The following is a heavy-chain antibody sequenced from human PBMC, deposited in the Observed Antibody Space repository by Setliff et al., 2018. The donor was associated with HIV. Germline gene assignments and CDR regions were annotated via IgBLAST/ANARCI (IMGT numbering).Heavy chain of an antibody. CDR1: GYTFPFYA. D-gene: IGHD4-17*01. CDR3: ARLRPTAFFDY. Sequence: ASVKVSCKASGYTFPFYAMHWVRQAPGQSLEWMGWINTGNGDTKYSQKFLGRVTMTRNTSISTAYMELSSLRSDDTAVYYCARLRPTAFFDYWGQGTLVTVSS. V-gene: IGHV1-3*04. J-gene: IGHJ4*02. CDR2: INTGNGDT.